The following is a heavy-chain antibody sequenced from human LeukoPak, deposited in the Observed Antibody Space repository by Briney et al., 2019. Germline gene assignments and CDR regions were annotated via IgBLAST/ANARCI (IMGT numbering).Heavy chain of an antibody. CDR1: GFTFRTYW. V-gene: IGHV3-74*01. J-gene: IGHJ6*03. CDR2: SSSDGRNT. D-gene: IGHD5/OR15-5a*01. Sequence: GGSLRLSCAASGFTFRTYWLHWVRQAPGKGLVWVSRSSSDGRNTIYPDAVKGRFTISRDNTNNILYLQMNSLRGDDTAVYCCARERDLRGAYCMDVWGKGTTVTVSS. CDR3: ARERDLRGAYCMDV.